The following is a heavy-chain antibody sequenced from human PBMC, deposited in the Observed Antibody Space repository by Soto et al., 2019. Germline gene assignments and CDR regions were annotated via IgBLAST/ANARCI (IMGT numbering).Heavy chain of an antibody. Sequence: QVQLVQSGAEVKKPGASVNVSCKTSGFTFTSYYLHWVRQAPGQGLEWMGIINPSGGGTSYAQKFQDRVTMTRDTTTSTVYMELSSLTSEDAATYYCAKEGRERGFDYWGQGPLVTVST. CDR1: GFTFTSYY. CDR3: AKEGRERGFDY. J-gene: IGHJ4*02. V-gene: IGHV1-46*03. CDR2: INPSGGGT.